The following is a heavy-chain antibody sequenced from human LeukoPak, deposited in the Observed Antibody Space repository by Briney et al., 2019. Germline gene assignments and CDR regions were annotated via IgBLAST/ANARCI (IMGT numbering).Heavy chain of an antibody. V-gene: IGHV3-15*01. CDR2: IKSKTDGGTT. CDR3: TTKSATIYYFDY. J-gene: IGHJ4*02. CDR1: GFTFSNAW. Sequence: GGSLRLSCAASGFTFSNAWMSWVRQAPGKGLEWVGRIKSKTDGGTTDYAAPVKGRSTISRDDSKNTLYLQMNSLKTEDTAVYYCTTKSATIYYFDYWGQGTLVTVSS. D-gene: IGHD5-12*01.